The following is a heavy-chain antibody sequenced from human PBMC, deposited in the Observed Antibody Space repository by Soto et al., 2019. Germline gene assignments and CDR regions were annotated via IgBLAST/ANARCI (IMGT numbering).Heavy chain of an antibody. V-gene: IGHV3-66*01. CDR2: IQSGGST. J-gene: IGHJ6*03. D-gene: IGHD2-15*01. CDR1: GFTVSSKY. Sequence: EVQLVESGGGLVQPGGSLRLSCAASGFTVSSKYMSWVRQAPGKGLEWVSLIQSGGSTLYADSVKGRFTISRDNSKNTFYLQMNSLRVDDRAVYYWAGDDVHCRGGGCSGVPMDVGGKGPTVPVSS. CDR3: AGDDVHCRGGGCSGVPMDV.